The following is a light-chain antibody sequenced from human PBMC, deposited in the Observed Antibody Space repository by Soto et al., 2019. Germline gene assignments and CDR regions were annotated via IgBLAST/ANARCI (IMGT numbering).Light chain of an antibody. J-gene: IGLJ2*01. Sequence: QSVLTQPASVSGSPGQSITISCAGTSSDVGGYNYVSWYQQHPGKVPRLIISDVNKRPSGVSDRFSGSKSGNTASLTISGLQAEDEADYYCASFTRSGTVVFGRGTQLTVL. CDR1: SSDVGGYNY. CDR3: ASFTRSGTVV. V-gene: IGLV2-14*03. CDR2: DVN.